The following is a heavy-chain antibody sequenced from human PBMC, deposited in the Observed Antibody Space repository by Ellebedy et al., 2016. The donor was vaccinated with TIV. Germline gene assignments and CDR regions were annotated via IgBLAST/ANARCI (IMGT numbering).Heavy chain of an antibody. CDR2: TYYRSRWYN. CDR1: GDSLSSDSAS. V-gene: IGHV6-1*01. Sequence: SQTLSLTCVISGDSLSSDSASWNWVRQSPSRGLEWLGRTYYRSRWYNDYEISVKSRIIIKPDTSKNQFSLQLNSVTPEDTALYYYARDGYSSFDYWFDPWGQGTQVTVTS. D-gene: IGHD5-12*01. CDR3: ARDGYSSFDYWFDP. J-gene: IGHJ5*02.